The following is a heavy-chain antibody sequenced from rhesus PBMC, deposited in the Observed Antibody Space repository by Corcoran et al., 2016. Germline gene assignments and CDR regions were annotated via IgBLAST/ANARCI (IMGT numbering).Heavy chain of an antibody. CDR3: ATVGTGTDGYFDV. CDR1: GYNFTDYS. Sequence: EVQLVQSGAEVKKPGASVKLSCKASGYNFTDYSRHRVRQAPGKGLEWSGRVDPEDGEAIHAQKFLDRVTITADTSTDTAYMELSSLRSEDTAVYYCATVGTGTDGYFDVWGPGTPITISS. V-gene: IGHV1-111*02. CDR2: VDPEDGEA. D-gene: IGHD1-26*01. J-gene: IGHJ2*01.